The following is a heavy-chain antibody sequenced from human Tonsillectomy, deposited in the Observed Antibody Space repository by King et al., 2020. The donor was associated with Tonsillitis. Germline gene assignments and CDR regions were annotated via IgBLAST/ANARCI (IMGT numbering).Heavy chain of an antibody. CDR3: AREVGATENWFDP. D-gene: IGHD1-26*01. J-gene: IGHJ5*02. CDR1: GYSFTAYY. Sequence: VQLVQSGAEVKKPGASVKVSCKASGYSFTAYYMHWVRQSPGQGLEWMGWINPNSGGTNYAQKLQGRVTLTRDKSISTAYMELSRLRSDDTAVYYCAREVGATENWFDPWGQGTLVTVSS. V-gene: IGHV1-2*02. CDR2: INPNSGGT.